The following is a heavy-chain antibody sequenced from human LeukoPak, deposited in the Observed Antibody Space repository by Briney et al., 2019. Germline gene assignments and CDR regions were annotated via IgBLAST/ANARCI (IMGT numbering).Heavy chain of an antibody. V-gene: IGHV4-39*01. CDR1: GGSISSSSYY. CDR3: ARGGGDYYDSSGRVDY. J-gene: IGHJ4*02. Sequence: SETLSLTCTVSGGSISSSSYYWGWIRQPPGKGLEWIGSIYYSGTTYYNPSLKSRVTISVDTSKNQFSLKLTSVTAADTAVYYCARGGGDYYDSSGRVDYWGQGTLVTVSS. CDR2: IYYSGTT. D-gene: IGHD3-22*01.